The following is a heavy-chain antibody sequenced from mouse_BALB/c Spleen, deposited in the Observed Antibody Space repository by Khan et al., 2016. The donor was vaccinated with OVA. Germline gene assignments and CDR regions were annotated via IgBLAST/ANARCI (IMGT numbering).Heavy chain of an antibody. D-gene: IGHD1-1*01. V-gene: IGHV5-6*01. CDR3: ARLAYYYNSEWFAY. J-gene: IGHJ3*01. CDR1: GFTFSTYG. CDR2: INTGGAYT. Sequence: EVELVESGGDFVRPGGSLKLSCAASGFTFSTYGMSWVRQTPDKRLEWVATINTGGAYTYYPDSVKGRFTISRDNAKNTLYLQLSRLKSEDTAIYYCARLAYYYNSEWFAYWGQGTLVTVSA.